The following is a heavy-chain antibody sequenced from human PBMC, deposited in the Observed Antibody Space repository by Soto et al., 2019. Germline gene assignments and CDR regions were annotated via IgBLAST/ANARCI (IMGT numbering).Heavy chain of an antibody. CDR1: GYTFNTYY. D-gene: IGHD2-21*02. Sequence: QVQLVQSGAEVRKPGASVKVSCKPSGYTFNTYYLHWLRQAPGQALEWMGVIHPSGGGTTYAQKFLGRVTVTRDTSTSTAFMELSSLRSDDTAVYYCARGGHIAVVTASFDNWGQGTLVTVSS. CDR3: ARGGHIAVVTASFDN. V-gene: IGHV1-46*02. J-gene: IGHJ4*02. CDR2: IHPSGGGT.